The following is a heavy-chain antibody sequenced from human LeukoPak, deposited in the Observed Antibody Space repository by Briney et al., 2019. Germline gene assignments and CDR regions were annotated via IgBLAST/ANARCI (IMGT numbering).Heavy chain of an antibody. CDR3: AKFKGHYYYDSSGFCDN. CDR2: ISAGDGDNP. Sequence: GGSLRLSCAASGFTFRNFAMGWVRQSPGKGLEWVSVISAGDGDNPYYADSVKGRFSISRDNSNYTLHLQMNSLRVEDTVVFYCAKFKGHYYYDSSGFCDNWGQGTLVTVSS. CDR1: GFTFRNFA. V-gene: IGHV3-23*01. D-gene: IGHD3-22*01. J-gene: IGHJ4*02.